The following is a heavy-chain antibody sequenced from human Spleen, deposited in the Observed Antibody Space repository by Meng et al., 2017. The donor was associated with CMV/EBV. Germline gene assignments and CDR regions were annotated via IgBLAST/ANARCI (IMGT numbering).Heavy chain of an antibody. CDR2: ISGSGGST. J-gene: IGHJ6*02. Sequence: GGSLRLSCAASGFTFSSYAMSWVRQAPGKGLEWVSAISGSGGSTYYADSVKGRFTISRDNSKNTLYLQMNSLRAEDTAVYYCARGGSSSPFYYYYGMDVWGQGTTVTVSS. V-gene: IGHV3-23*01. CDR3: ARGGSSSPFYYYYGMDV. D-gene: IGHD6-13*01. CDR1: GFTFSSYA.